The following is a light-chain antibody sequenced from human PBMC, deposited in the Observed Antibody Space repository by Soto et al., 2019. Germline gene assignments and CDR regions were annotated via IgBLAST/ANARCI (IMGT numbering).Light chain of an antibody. CDR3: QQRSNSYA. J-gene: IGKJ2*01. CDR2: DAS. V-gene: IGKV3-11*01. CDR1: QSVSSY. Sequence: EIVLTQSPATLSLSAGERATLSCRASQSVSSYLAWYQQKPGQAPRLLIYDASNRATGIPARFSGSGSGTYFTLTISSLEPEDFAVYYCQQRSNSYAFGQGTKLEIK.